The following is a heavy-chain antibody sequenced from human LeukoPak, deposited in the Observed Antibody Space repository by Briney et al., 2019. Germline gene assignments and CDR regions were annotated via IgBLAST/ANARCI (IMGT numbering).Heavy chain of an antibody. CDR3: AGDKGTSYLSSFDY. CDR2: ISYDGSNE. CDR1: GFTFSSYV. V-gene: IGHV3-30*04. Sequence: GRSLRLACAASGFTFSSYVMHWVRQAPGKGLEWVAIISYDGSNEYYADSVKGRFTISRDNSKNTLYLQMNSLRAADTAVYYCAGDKGTSYLSSFDYWGQGTLVTVSS. J-gene: IGHJ4*02. D-gene: IGHD6-6*01.